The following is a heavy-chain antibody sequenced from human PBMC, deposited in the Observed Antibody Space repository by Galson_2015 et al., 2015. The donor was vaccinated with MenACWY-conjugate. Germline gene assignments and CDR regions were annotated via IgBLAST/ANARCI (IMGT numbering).Heavy chain of an antibody. CDR2: IYPGDSDT. Sequence: QSGAEVTKPGESLTISCKASGYSFTRFWIGWVRQMPGKGLEWMGIIYPGDSDTRYNPSFQGQVTISADTSISTAYLQWSSLKASDTAMYYCARRSADTGYDLDSWGQGTLVTVSS. D-gene: IGHD5-12*01. J-gene: IGHJ4*02. CDR1: GYSFTRFW. V-gene: IGHV5-51*01. CDR3: ARRSADTGYDLDS.